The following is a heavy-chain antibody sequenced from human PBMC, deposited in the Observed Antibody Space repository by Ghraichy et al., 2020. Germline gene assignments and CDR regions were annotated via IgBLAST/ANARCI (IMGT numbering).Heavy chain of an antibody. V-gene: IGHV3-23*01. CDR3: AKWGDDWNYLFYFND. CDR1: GFTFADWA. D-gene: IGHD5-24*01. Sequence: GGSLRLSCAAAGFTFADWAMSWVRQAPGKGLEWVAGIRGSSDRIYYGDAVKGRFTISRDNYENTLFLQMNSLRAEDTAVYYCAKWGDDWNYLFYFNDWGQGTLVSVSS. J-gene: IGHJ4*02. CDR2: IRGSSDRI.